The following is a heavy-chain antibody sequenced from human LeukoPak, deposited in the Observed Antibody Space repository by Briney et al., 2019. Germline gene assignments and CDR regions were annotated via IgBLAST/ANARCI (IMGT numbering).Heavy chain of an antibody. CDR2: IYYSGST. D-gene: IGHD6-13*01. V-gene: IGHV4-30-4*07. J-gene: IGHJ5*02. CDR1: GGSISSGGYS. CDR3: ARAIIAAAGRWFDP. Sequence: SETLSLTCTVSGGSISSGGYSWSWIRQPPGKGLEWIGYIYYSGSTYYNPSLKSRVTISVDTSKNQFSLKLSSVTAADTAVYYCARAIIAAAGRWFDPWGQGTLVTVSS.